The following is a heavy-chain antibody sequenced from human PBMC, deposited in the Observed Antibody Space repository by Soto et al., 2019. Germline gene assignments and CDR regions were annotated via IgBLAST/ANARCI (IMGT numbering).Heavy chain of an antibody. Sequence: QVQLVQSGAEVKKPGSSVKVFCKASGGTFSNYTISWVRQASGQGLEWMGGIIPVFGTTDYEQKFQGRVTITADGSTSTAYMKLSSLRSADTAVYYCARSSPYIVVRKPTGNQDYYGMDVWGQGTTVTVSS. CDR2: IIPVFGTT. V-gene: IGHV1-69*01. D-gene: IGHD2-2*01. J-gene: IGHJ6*02. CDR3: ARSSPYIVVRKPTGNQDYYGMDV. CDR1: GGTFSNYT.